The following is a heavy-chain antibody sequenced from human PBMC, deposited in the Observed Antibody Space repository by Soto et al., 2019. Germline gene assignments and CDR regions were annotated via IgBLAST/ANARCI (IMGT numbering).Heavy chain of an antibody. V-gene: IGHV1-18*01. Sequence: ASVKVSCKASGYTFTSYGISWVRQAPGQGLEWMGWISAYNGNTNYAQKLQGRVTMTTDTSTSTAYMELRSLRSDDTAVYYCARGVDIVATMVSGFDYWGQGTLVTVSS. J-gene: IGHJ4*02. CDR3: ARGVDIVATMVSGFDY. CDR1: GYTFTSYG. D-gene: IGHD5-12*01. CDR2: ISAYNGNT.